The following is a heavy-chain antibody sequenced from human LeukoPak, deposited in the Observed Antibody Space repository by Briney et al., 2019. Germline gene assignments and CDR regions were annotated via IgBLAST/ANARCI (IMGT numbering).Heavy chain of an antibody. D-gene: IGHD1-14*01. Sequence: SETLSLTCAVYGGSFSGYYWSWIRQPPGKGLEWIGEINHSGSTNYNPSLKSRVTISVDTSKNQFSLKLSSVTAADTAVYYCARASEDYYYYYMDVWGKGTTVTISS. V-gene: IGHV4-34*01. CDR2: INHSGST. J-gene: IGHJ6*03. CDR3: ARASEDYYYYYMDV. CDR1: GGSFSGYY.